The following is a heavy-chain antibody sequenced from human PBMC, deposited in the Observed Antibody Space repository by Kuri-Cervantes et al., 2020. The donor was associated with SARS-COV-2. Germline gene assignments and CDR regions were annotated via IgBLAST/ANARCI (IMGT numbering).Heavy chain of an antibody. CDR3: AKGGSRNWFHP. D-gene: IGHD1-14*01. Sequence: GGSLRLSCAASGFTFSGHWIHWVRQAPGKGLVWVSRINSDGSSTYYADSVKCRFTISRDNSKNTLSLQMNSLRADDTAVYYCAKGGSRNWFHPWGQGTLVTVSS. CDR1: GFTFSGHW. CDR2: INSDGSST. V-gene: IGHV3-74*01. J-gene: IGHJ5*02.